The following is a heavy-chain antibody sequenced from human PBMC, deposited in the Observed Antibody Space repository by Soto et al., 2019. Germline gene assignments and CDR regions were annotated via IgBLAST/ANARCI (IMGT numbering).Heavy chain of an antibody. CDR1: GFTFSSND. J-gene: IGHJ3*01. CDR3: ATRPLLPGDP. CDR2: IYSGGST. D-gene: IGHD3-22*01. Sequence: GGSLRLSCAASGFTFSSNDMNWVRQAPGKGLEWVSLIYSGGSTYYADSVKGRFTISRDNSKNTLYLQMSSLRAEDTAVYYCATRPLLPGDPWGQGTMVTVSS. V-gene: IGHV3-53*01.